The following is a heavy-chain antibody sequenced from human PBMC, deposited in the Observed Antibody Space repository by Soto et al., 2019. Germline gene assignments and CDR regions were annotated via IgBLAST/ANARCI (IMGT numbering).Heavy chain of an antibody. Sequence: GGSLRLSCAASGFIFSSYGMNWVRQAPGKGLEWVSAISDDGGTTYYADSVKGRFTISRDNSKDALYLQMNSLRAEDTAIYYCAKEMAARRPFDYWGQGTLVTVSS. CDR3: AKEMAARRPFDY. J-gene: IGHJ4*02. CDR2: ISDDGGTT. V-gene: IGHV3-23*01. D-gene: IGHD6-6*01. CDR1: GFIFSSYG.